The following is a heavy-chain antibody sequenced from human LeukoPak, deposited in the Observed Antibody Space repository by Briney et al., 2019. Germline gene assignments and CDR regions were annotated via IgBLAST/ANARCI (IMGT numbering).Heavy chain of an antibody. Sequence: PSETLSLTCAVYGGSFSGYYWSWIRQPPGKGLEWIGEINHSGSTNYNPSLKSRVTISVDTSKNQFSLKLSSVTAADTAVYYCARGYPLCSGGSCYYSNWFDPWGQGTLVTVSS. J-gene: IGHJ5*02. CDR3: ARGYPLCSGGSCYYSNWFDP. CDR1: GGSFSGYY. D-gene: IGHD2-15*01. V-gene: IGHV4-34*01. CDR2: INHSGST.